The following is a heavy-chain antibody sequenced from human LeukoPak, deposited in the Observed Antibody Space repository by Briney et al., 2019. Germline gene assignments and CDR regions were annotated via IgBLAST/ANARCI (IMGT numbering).Heavy chain of an antibody. J-gene: IGHJ4*02. V-gene: IGHV4-30-4*07. CDR1: GGSISSGGYS. CDR2: IYYSGST. CDR3: ARQGGYDSSGYYYVAYLDY. D-gene: IGHD3-22*01. Sequence: PSETLSLTCAVSGGSISSGGYSWSWIRQPPGKGLEWIGYIYYSGSTYYNPSLKSRVTISVDTSKNQFSLKLSSVTAADTAVYYCARQGGYDSSGYYYVAYLDYWGQGTLVTVSS.